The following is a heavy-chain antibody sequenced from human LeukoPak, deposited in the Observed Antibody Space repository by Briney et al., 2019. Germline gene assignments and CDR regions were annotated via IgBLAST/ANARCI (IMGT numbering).Heavy chain of an antibody. CDR1: GFTFSIFP. CDR2: ISSGSEK. D-gene: IGHD3-3*01. CDR3: ARDLELSAVYYFDS. J-gene: IGHJ4*02. Sequence: GRSLRLSCEASGFTFSIFPMHWVRQAPGKGLEWVALISSGSEKYYADSVKGRFTISRDNSKNMLYLQTNSLRADDTAVYYCARDLELSAVYYFDSWGQGTLVIVSS. V-gene: IGHV3-30*04.